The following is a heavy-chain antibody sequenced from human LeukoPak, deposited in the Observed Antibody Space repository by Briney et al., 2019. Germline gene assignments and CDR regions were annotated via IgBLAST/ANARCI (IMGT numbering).Heavy chain of an antibody. V-gene: IGHV1-2*02. D-gene: IGHD1-14*01. CDR3: ARDHLLFRQPPNWFDP. CDR2: INPDSGGT. Sequence: ASVKVSCKASGYTFSDYYMHWVRQAPGQGLEWMGWINPDSGGTKYAQKFQDRVTMTSDTSISTAYMELSRLRSDDTAVYYCARDHLLFRQPPNWFDPWGQGTLVTVSS. J-gene: IGHJ5*02. CDR1: GYTFSDYY.